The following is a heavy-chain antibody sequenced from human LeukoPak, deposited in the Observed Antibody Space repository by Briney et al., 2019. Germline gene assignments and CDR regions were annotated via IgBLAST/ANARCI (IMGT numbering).Heavy chain of an antibody. CDR3: ARETSQKGAHYMDV. Sequence: SETLSLTCAVSGGSISSSNWWSWVRQPPGKGLEWIGEIYHSGSTNYNPSLKSRVTISVDTSKKQFSLKLTSVTVADTAVYYCARETSQKGAHYMDVWGKGTTVTISS. CDR2: IYHSGST. D-gene: IGHD3-16*01. J-gene: IGHJ6*03. CDR1: GGSISSSNW. V-gene: IGHV4-4*02.